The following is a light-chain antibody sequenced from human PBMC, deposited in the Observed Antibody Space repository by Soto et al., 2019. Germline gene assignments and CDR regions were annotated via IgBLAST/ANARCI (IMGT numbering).Light chain of an antibody. CDR2: GAS. J-gene: IGKJ4*01. CDR1: QGISSH. V-gene: IGKV1-9*01. CDR3: QQLNSYPLT. Sequence: IQLTQSPSSLSASVGERVTSTCRASQGISSHLAWYQQKPGRAPKLLIYGASTLQSGVPSRFSASGSGTDFTLTIGSLQPEDFATFYCQQLNSYPLTFGGGTKVDIK.